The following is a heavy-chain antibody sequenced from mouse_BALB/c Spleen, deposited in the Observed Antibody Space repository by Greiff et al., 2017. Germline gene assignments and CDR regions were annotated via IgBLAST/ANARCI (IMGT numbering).Heavy chain of an antibody. CDR2: INPYNDGT. V-gene: IGHV1-14*01. Sequence: VQLQQSGPELVKPGASVKMSCKASGYTFTSYVMHWVKQKPGQGLEWIGYINPYNDGTKYNEKFKGKATLTSDKSSSTAYMELSSLTSEDSAVYYCARKVYYGYGYAMDYWGQGTSVTVSS. CDR3: ARKVYYGYGYAMDY. J-gene: IGHJ4*01. D-gene: IGHD1-2*01. CDR1: GYTFTSYV.